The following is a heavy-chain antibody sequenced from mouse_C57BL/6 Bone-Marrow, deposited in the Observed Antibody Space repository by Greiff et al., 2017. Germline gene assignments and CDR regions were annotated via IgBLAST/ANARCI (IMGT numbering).Heavy chain of an antibody. Sequence: EVQLQQSGPGLVKPSQSLSLTCSVTGYSITSGYYWNWIRQFPGNKLEWMGYISYDGSNNYNPSLKNRISITRDTSKNQFFLKLNSVTTEDTATYYGAREGYYGSEAMDYWGKGTSVTVSS. CDR2: ISYDGSN. J-gene: IGHJ4*01. D-gene: IGHD1-1*01. V-gene: IGHV3-6*01. CDR1: GYSITSGYY. CDR3: AREGYYGSEAMDY.